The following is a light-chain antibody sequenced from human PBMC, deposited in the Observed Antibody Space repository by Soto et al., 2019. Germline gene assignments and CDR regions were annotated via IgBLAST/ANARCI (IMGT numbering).Light chain of an antibody. CDR1: SSDVGDYNY. J-gene: IGLJ2*01. CDR3: SSYTSSSPLV. CDR2: EVS. V-gene: IGLV2-14*01. Sequence: QSALTQPASVSGSPGQSITISCTGTSSDVGDYNYVSWYQHHPGKAPKLMIYEVSNRPSGVSNRFSGSKSGNTASLTISGLQAEDEADYYCSSYTSSSPLVFGAGTQLTVL.